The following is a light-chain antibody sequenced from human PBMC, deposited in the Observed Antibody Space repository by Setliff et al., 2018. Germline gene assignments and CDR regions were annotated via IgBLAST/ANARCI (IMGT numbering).Light chain of an antibody. CDR2: DVS. V-gene: IGLV2-11*01. Sequence: QSALTQPRSVSESPGQSVTISCTGTSSDVGGYNYVSWYQQHPGKAPKFMIYDVSKRPSGVPDRFSGSKSGNTASLTISGLQAEDEADYYCCSYAGSYTSLYVFGTGTKVTVL. CDR1: SSDVGGYNY. CDR3: CSYAGSYTSLYV. J-gene: IGLJ1*01.